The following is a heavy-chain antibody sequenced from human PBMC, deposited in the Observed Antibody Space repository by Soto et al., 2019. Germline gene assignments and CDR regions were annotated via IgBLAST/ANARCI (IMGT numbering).Heavy chain of an antibody. CDR2: INHSGST. CDR3: ARSVVTPRGDYFDY. Sequence: SENLSLTCAVYGGSFSGYYWSWIRQPPGKGLEWIGEINHSGSTNYNPSLKSRVTISVDTSKNQFSLKLSSVTAADTAVYYCARSVVTPRGDYFDYWGQGTLVTVSS. CDR1: GGSFSGYY. J-gene: IGHJ4*02. V-gene: IGHV4-34*01. D-gene: IGHD2-21*02.